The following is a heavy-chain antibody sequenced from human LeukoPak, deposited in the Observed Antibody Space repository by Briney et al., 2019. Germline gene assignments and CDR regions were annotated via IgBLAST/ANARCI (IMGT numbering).Heavy chain of an antibody. CDR3: ARDLRGDWEYGMDV. D-gene: IGHD2-21*02. J-gene: IGHJ6*02. CDR1: GFTFSSYS. V-gene: IGHV3-21*01. Sequence: GGSLRLSCAASGFTFSSYSMNWVRQAPGKGLEWVSSISSSSSYIYYADSVKGRFTISRDNAKNSLYLQMNSLRAEDTAVYYCARDLRGDWEYGMDVWGQGTTVTVSS. CDR2: ISSSSSYI.